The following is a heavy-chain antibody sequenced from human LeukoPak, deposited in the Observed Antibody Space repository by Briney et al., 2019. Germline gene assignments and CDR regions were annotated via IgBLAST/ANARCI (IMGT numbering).Heavy chain of an antibody. CDR3: ARSGTTVTADY. V-gene: IGHV4-34*01. J-gene: IGHJ4*02. CDR1: GGSFSGYY. D-gene: IGHD4-17*01. Sequence: SETLSLTCAVYGGSFSGYYWSWIRQPPGKGLEWIGETNHSGSTNYNPSLKSRVTISVDTSKNQFSLKLSSVTAADTAVYYCARSGTTVTADYWGQGTLVTVSS. CDR2: TNHSGST.